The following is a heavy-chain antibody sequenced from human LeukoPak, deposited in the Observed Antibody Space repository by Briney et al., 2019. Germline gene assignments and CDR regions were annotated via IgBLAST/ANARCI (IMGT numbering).Heavy chain of an antibody. CDR1: GGSISSGSYS. J-gene: IGHJ3*02. Sequence: PSETLSLTCTVSGGSISSGSYSWSWVRQPAGKGLEWIGRIYTSGSTNYNPSLKSRVTISVDTSKNQFSLKLSSVTAADTAVYYCALSSGYYYPEVAFDIWGQGTMVTVSS. V-gene: IGHV4-61*02. CDR2: IYTSGST. D-gene: IGHD3-22*01. CDR3: ALSSGYYYPEVAFDI.